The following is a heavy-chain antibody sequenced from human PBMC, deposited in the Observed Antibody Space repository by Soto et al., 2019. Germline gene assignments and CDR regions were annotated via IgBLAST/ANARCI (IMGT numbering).Heavy chain of an antibody. J-gene: IGHJ4*02. CDR2: ISGSGGST. CDR1: GFTFSSYA. CDR3: AKDRIDIVATITPYDY. V-gene: IGHV3-23*01. Sequence: GGSLRLSCAASGFTFSSYAMSWVRQAPGKGLEWVSAISGSGGSTYYADSVKGRFTISRDNSKNTLYLQMNSLRAEDTAVYYCAKDRIDIVATITPYDYWGQGTLVTVSS. D-gene: IGHD5-12*01.